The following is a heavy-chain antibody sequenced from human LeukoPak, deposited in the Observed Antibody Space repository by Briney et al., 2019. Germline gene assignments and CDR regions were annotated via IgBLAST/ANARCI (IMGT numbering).Heavy chain of an antibody. CDR3: AREVQLGLYYYYYMDV. D-gene: IGHD1-1*01. J-gene: IGHJ6*03. V-gene: IGHV3-11*01. CDR2: ISSSGSTI. Sequence: GGSLRLSCAASGFTFSDYYMSWIRQAPGKGLEWVSYISSSGSTIYYADSVKGRFTISRDNAKNSLYLQMNSLRAEDTAVYYCAREVQLGLYYYYYMDVWGKGTTVTISS. CDR1: GFTFSDYY.